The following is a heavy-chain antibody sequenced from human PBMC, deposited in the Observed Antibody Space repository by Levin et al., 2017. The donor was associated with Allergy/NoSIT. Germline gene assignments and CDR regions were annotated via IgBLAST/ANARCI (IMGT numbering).Heavy chain of an antibody. CDR3: ASYSVDYYYDSRDQHDAFDS. Sequence: GASVKVSCKASGYTFTGYYMHWVRQAPGQGLEWMGWINPNSGGTNYAQKFQGRVTMTRDTSISTAYMELSRLRSDDTAVYYCASYSVDYYYDSRDQHDAFDSWGQGTMVTVSS. CDR2: INPNSGGT. D-gene: IGHD3-22*01. J-gene: IGHJ3*02. V-gene: IGHV1-2*02. CDR1: GYTFTGYY.